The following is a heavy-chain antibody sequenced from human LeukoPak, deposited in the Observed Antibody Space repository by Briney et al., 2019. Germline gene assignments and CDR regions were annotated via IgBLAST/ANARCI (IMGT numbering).Heavy chain of an antibody. D-gene: IGHD3-22*01. Sequence: ASVKVSCKASGYTFTSYDMHWVRQAPGQGLEWMGIINPSGGSTSYAQKFQGRVTMTRDTSTSTVYMELSSLRSEDTAVYYCARVNSYDSSGYPYYFDYWGQGTLVTVSS. CDR1: GYTFTSYD. CDR3: ARVNSYDSSGYPYYFDY. V-gene: IGHV1-46*01. CDR2: INPSGGST. J-gene: IGHJ4*02.